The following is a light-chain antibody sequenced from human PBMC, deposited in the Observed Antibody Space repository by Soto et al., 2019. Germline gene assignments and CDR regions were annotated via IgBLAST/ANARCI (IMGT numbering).Light chain of an antibody. J-gene: IGKJ1*01. Sequence: EIVMTQSPATLSVSPGERATLSCRASQSVSSNLAWYQQKPGQAPRLLIYGASTRATGIPARFSGSGSGTEFTLTISSLQSEDFAVYYCQQYNNWPPRTFGQETKVEIK. CDR3: QQYNNWPPRT. CDR2: GAS. V-gene: IGKV3-15*01. CDR1: QSVSSN.